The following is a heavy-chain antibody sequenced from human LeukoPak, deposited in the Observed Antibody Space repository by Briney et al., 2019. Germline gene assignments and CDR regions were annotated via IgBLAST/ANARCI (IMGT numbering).Heavy chain of an antibody. D-gene: IGHD2-2*01. V-gene: IGHV3-30*18. Sequence: PGGSLRLSCAASGFTFSSYGMHGVRQAPGKGLEWVAVISYDGSNKYYADSVKGRFTISRDNSKNTLYLQMNSLRAEDTAVYYCAKDHCSSTSCPGYYFDYWGQGTLVTVSS. J-gene: IGHJ4*02. CDR1: GFTFSSYG. CDR3: AKDHCSSTSCPGYYFDY. CDR2: ISYDGSNK.